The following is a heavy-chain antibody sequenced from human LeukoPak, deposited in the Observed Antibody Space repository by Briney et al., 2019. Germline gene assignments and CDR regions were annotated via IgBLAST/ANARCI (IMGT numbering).Heavy chain of an antibody. J-gene: IGHJ4*02. V-gene: IGHV3-20*04. CDR3: ARGKPRGDYYGSGIYFYFDY. CDR1: GFTFDDSG. CDR2: INWDGSST. Sequence: GGSLRLSCAASGFTFDDSGMSWVRQAPGKGLEWVSGINWDGSSTGYADSVKGRFIISRDNAKNSLYLQMNSLKAEDTALYFCARGKPRGDYYGSGIYFYFDYWGQGALVTVSS. D-gene: IGHD3-10*01.